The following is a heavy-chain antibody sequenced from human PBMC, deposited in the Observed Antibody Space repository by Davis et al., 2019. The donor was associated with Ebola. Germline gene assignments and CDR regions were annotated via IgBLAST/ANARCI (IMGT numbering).Heavy chain of an antibody. J-gene: IGHJ6*02. CDR2: VGGSGGSS. Sequence: PGGSLRLSCEVSGFAFSSYAMNWVRQAPGKGLEWVSRVGGSGGSSYYADSVKGRFAISRDNSRGTLYLQMNSLRAEDTAVYYCARATKMDVWGQGTTVTVSS. V-gene: IGHV3-23*01. CDR1: GFAFSSYA. CDR3: ARATKMDV.